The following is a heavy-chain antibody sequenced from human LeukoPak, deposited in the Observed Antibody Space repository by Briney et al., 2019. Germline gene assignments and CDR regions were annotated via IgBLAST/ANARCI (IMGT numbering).Heavy chain of an antibody. CDR2: ISDSCGST. CDR3: AKDSNVLRYFDYFDY. V-gene: IGHV3-23*01. CDR1: GFTFSSYA. Sequence: PGGSLRLSCAASGFTFSSYAMSWVGQAPGKGLEWVAAISDSCGSTYYADSVKGRFTISRDNSKDTLYLQMNSMRAEDRAVYYCAKDSNVLRYFDYFDYWGQGTLVTVSS. D-gene: IGHD3-9*01. J-gene: IGHJ4*02.